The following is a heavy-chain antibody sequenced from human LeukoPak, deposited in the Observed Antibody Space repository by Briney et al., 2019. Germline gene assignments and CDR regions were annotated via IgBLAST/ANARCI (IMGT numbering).Heavy chain of an antibody. Sequence: ASVKVSCKASGYTFTSYGISWARQAPGQGLEWMGWISAYNGNTNYAQKLQGRVTMTTDTSTSTAYMELRSLRSDDTAVYYCARDASYSSPLSRADYWGQGTLVTVSS. CDR2: ISAYNGNT. CDR1: GYTFTSYG. D-gene: IGHD6-13*01. J-gene: IGHJ4*02. V-gene: IGHV1-18*01. CDR3: ARDASYSSPLSRADY.